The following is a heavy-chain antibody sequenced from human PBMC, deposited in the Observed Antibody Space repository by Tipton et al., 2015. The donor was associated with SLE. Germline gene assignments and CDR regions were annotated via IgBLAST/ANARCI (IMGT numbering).Heavy chain of an antibody. CDR2: ITWNSGII. CDR1: GFSFDDYA. CDR3: AKVTIRNDYDLRGYYFDY. Sequence: SLRLSCAASGFSFDDYAMNWVRQAPGKGLEWVSGITWNSGIIGYADSVKGRFTISRDNVKKSLYLQMNSLTTEDTAFYYCAKVTIRNDYDLRGYYFDYWGQGTLVTVSS. J-gene: IGHJ4*02. V-gene: IGHV3-9*01. D-gene: IGHD3-10*01.